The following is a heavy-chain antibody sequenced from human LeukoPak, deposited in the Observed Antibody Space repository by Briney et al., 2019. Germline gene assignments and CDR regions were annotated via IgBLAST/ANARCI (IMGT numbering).Heavy chain of an antibody. CDR3: ARDRRRLFDY. J-gene: IGHJ4*02. Sequence: GGSLRLSCAASGFTFSSYWMNWVRQAPGKGLEWVANIKEDGSEKYYVDSVKGRFTISRDNAKNSLFLQMNSLRAEDTAVCYCARDRRRLFDYWGQGTLVTVSS. D-gene: IGHD6-25*01. V-gene: IGHV3-7*01. CDR2: IKEDGSEK. CDR1: GFTFSSYW.